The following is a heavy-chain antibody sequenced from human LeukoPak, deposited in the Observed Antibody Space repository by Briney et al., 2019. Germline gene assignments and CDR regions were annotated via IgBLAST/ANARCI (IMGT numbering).Heavy chain of an antibody. V-gene: IGHV1-69*13. CDR3: ARGLSAYCGGDCYLAY. J-gene: IGHJ4*02. D-gene: IGHD2-21*02. CDR2: IIPIFGTA. Sequence: ASVKVSCKASGYTFTSYDINWVRQATGQGLEWMGGIIPIFGTANYAQKFQGRVTITADESTSTAYMELSSLRSEDTAVYYCARGLSAYCGGDCYLAYWGQGTLVTVSS. CDR1: GYTFTSYD.